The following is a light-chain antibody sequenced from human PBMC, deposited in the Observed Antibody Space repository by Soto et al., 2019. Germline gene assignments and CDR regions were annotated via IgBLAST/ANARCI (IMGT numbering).Light chain of an antibody. J-gene: IGLJ2*01. CDR2: DVN. V-gene: IGLV2-14*01. CDR3: RSYTSSNTVV. Sequence: QSALTQPASVSGSPGQSITISCTGTNSDVGGYNYVFWYQQHPGKAPKLMLYDVNNRPSGVSNRFSGSKSGNTASLTISGLQAEDEADYYCRSYTSSNTVVFGGGTKLTVL. CDR1: NSDVGGYNY.